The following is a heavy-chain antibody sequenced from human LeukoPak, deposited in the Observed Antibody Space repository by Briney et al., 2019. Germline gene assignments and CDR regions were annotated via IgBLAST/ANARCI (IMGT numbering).Heavy chain of an antibody. CDR3: AKTLDTYYDFWSGYYSTDFDY. Sequence: PGGSLRLSCAASGFTFSSYGMHWVRQAPGKGLEWVAFIRYAGSNKYYADSVKGRFTISRDNSKNTLYLQMNSLRAEDTAVYYCAKTLDTYYDFWSGYYSTDFDYWGQGTLVTVSS. V-gene: IGHV3-30*02. CDR2: IRYAGSNK. D-gene: IGHD3-3*01. CDR1: GFTFSSYG. J-gene: IGHJ4*02.